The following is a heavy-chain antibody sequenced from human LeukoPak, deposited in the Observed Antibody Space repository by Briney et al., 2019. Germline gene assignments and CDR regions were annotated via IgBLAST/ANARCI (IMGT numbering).Heavy chain of an antibody. CDR3: ARDRSIAAAGTVWLDP. J-gene: IGHJ5*02. V-gene: IGHV3-30*04. CDR1: GFTFSSYA. Sequence: GGSLRLSCAASGFTFSSYAVHWVRHAPGKGLEWVAVISYDGSNKYYADSVKGRFTISRDNSKNTLYLQMNSLRAEDTAVYYCARDRSIAAAGTVWLDPWGQGTLVTVSS. D-gene: IGHD6-13*01. CDR2: ISYDGSNK.